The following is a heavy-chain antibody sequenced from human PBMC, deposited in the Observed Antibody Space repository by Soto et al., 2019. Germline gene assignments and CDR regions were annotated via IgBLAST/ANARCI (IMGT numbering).Heavy chain of an antibody. CDR3: ARDFSSSGYHDAFDI. V-gene: IGHV1-69*13. CDR2: IIPIFGTA. Sequence: SVKVSCKASGGTFSSYAISWVRQAPGQGLEWMGGIIPIFGTANYAQKFQGRVTITADEPTSTAYMELSSLRSEDTAVYYCARDFSSSGYHDAFDIWGQGTMVTVSS. CDR1: GGTFSSYA. D-gene: IGHD3-22*01. J-gene: IGHJ3*02.